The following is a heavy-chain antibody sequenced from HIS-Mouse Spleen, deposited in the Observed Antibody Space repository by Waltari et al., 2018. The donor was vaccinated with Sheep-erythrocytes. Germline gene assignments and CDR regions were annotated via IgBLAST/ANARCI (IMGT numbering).Heavy chain of an antibody. J-gene: IGHJ4*02. CDR3: ARVDISNSAQSDC. CDR1: GGSFSGYY. CDR2: IKHSGSP. D-gene: IGHD2-15*01. Sequence: QVQLQQWGAGLLKPSETLSLTCAVYGGSFSGYYWSWIRQPQGKGLEWMGEIKHSGSPTYIPSLKSRVTISVDTSKNQFSLKLCSVTAADTAVYYCARVDISNSAQSDCWGQGTLVTVSS. V-gene: IGHV4-34*01.